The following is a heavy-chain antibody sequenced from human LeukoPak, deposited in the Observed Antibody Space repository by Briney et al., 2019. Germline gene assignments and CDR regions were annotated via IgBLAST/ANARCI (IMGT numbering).Heavy chain of an antibody. CDR1: GFTFSRYA. Sequence: GGSLRLSCAASGFTFSRYAMSWVRRAPGKGLEWVCGISSSGESPYYADSVKGRFTISRDNSKNTLYLEINSLRAEDTAVYYCAKKSRDGYNPFDYLGQGTLVTVSS. CDR2: ISSSGESP. J-gene: IGHJ4*02. V-gene: IGHV3-23*01. CDR3: AKKSRDGYNPFDY. D-gene: IGHD5-24*01.